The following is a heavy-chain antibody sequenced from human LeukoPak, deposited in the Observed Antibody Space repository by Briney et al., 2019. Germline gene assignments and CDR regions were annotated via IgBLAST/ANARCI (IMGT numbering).Heavy chain of an antibody. J-gene: IGHJ6*02. V-gene: IGHV1-18*01. Sequence: VASVKVSCKASGYTFTSYGISWVRQAPGQGLEWMGWISAYNGNTNYAQKLRGRVTMTTDTSTSTAYMELRSLRSDDTAVYYCARENSQWLWLTYYYGMDVWGQGTTVTVSS. D-gene: IGHD6-19*01. CDR3: ARENSQWLWLTYYYGMDV. CDR1: GYTFTSYG. CDR2: ISAYNGNT.